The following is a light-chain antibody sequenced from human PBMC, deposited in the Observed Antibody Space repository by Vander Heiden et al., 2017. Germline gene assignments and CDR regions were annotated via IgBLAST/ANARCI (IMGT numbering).Light chain of an antibody. CDR1: SSAVGGYTH. V-gene: IGLV2-14*01. CDR3: SSYTSSSPSDVV. J-gene: IGLJ2*01. Sequence: QSALPPPASVSGSPGPSITISFPGTSSAVGGYTHVSWYQQDQGKAPKLMVSEVSNRPSGVSNRFSGSKSGNTPSLTISGLQAEDEADYYCSSYTSSSPSDVVFGGGTKLTVL. CDR2: EVS.